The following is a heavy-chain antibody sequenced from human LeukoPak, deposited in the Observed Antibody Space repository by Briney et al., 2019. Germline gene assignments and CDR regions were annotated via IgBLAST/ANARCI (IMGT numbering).Heavy chain of an antibody. J-gene: IGHJ4*02. CDR1: GASINHYH. CDR3: ARRGGSYFDY. Sequence: SETLSLTCTVSGASINHYHWSWIRQPPGKELEWIGYIYYSGSTNYNPSLKTRVSISVDTSKNQISLRLSSVTAADTAVYYCARRGGSYFDYWGQGALVTVSS. D-gene: IGHD1-26*01. V-gene: IGHV4-59*08. CDR2: IYYSGST.